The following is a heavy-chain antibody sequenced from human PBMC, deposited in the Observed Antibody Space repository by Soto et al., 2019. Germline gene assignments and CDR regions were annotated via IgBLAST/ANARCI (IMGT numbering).Heavy chain of an antibody. CDR1: GFTFRDYY. CDR3: ARAYSDAFDI. D-gene: IGHD2-15*01. V-gene: IGHV3-11*01. Sequence: QVHLVESGGGLVEPGGSLRLSCAASGFTFRDYYMTWIRQAPGKGLEWVSYISSSGSDIYYPDSVKGRFTISRDNTKNSLYLQMSSLRAEDTAVYYCARAYSDAFDIWGQGTMVTVFS. CDR2: ISSSGSDI. J-gene: IGHJ3*02.